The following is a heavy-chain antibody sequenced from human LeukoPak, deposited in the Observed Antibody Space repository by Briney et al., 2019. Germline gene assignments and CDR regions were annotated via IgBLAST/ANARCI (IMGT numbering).Heavy chain of an antibody. J-gene: IGHJ4*02. CDR3: AREVEWERADY. CDR2: ISSSSSYI. CDR1: GFIFTNYF. Sequence: GGSLRLSCAASGFIFTNYFMSWVRQAPGKGLEWVSSISSSSSYIYYADSVKGRFTISRDNAKNSLYLQMNRLRAEDTAVYYCAREVEWERADYWGQGNLVTVSS. V-gene: IGHV3-21*01. D-gene: IGHD1-26*01.